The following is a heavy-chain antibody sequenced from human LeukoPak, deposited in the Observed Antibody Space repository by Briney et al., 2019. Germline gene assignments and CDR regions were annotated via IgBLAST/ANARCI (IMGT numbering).Heavy chain of an antibody. Sequence: SEALSLTCTVSGGSINYYWSWIRQSPGKGLEWIGYITSSGYTNYNPSLRSRVTISLDTSKMQFSLRLSSVTAADTAVYFCARDFGYSTAGDHYYGMDVWGQGTTVSVSS. CDR3: ARDFGYSTAGDHYYGMDV. CDR1: GGSINYY. V-gene: IGHV4-59*01. J-gene: IGHJ6*02. D-gene: IGHD5-12*01. CDR2: ITSSGYT.